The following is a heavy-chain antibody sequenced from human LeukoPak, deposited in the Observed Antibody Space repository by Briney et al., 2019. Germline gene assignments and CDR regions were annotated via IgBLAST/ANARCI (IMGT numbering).Heavy chain of an antibody. CDR3: ALRITMIVVVRK. D-gene: IGHD3-22*01. CDR1: GFTFSSSA. V-gene: IGHV3-23*01. J-gene: IGHJ4*02. Sequence: GRSLRLSCAASGFTFSSSAMSWVRQAPGEGMEWVSAISGSGGSTYYADSVKGRFTISRDNSKNTLYLQMNSLRAEDTAVYYCALRITMIVVVRKWGQGTLVTVSS. CDR2: ISGSGGST.